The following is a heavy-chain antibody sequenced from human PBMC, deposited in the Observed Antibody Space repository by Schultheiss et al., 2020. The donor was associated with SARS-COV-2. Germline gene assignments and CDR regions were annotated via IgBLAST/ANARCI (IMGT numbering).Heavy chain of an antibody. V-gene: IGHV4-59*01. CDR2: IYYSGST. Sequence: SETLSLTCTVSGGSITGYYWSWIRQPPGKGLEWIGYIYYSGSTNYNPSLKSRVSISVDTSKNQFSLKLSSVTAADTAVYYCARGMKRWLHLKGAINWFDPWGQGTLVTVSS. J-gene: IGHJ5*02. D-gene: IGHD5-24*01. CDR3: ARGMKRWLHLKGAINWFDP. CDR1: GGSITGYY.